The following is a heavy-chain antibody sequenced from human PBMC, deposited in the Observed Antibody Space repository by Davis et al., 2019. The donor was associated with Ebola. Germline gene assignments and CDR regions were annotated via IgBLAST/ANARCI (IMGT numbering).Heavy chain of an antibody. J-gene: IGHJ4*02. V-gene: IGHV1-2*02. CDR3: ARASGGWLAPGDYFDY. D-gene: IGHD5-24*01. CDR1: GYTFTGYY. CDR2: INPNSGGT. Sequence: AASVKVSCKASGYTFTGYYMHWVRQAPGQGLERMGWINPNSGGTKYAQRFQGRVTMTRDTSISTTYMDLSRLRSYYTAVYYGARASGGWLAPGDYFDYWGQGTLVTVSS.